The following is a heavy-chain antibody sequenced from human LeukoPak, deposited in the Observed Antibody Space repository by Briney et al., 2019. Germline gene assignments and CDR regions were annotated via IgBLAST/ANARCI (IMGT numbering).Heavy chain of an antibody. J-gene: IGHJ3*02. CDR2: VYYSGST. CDR3: ARVSSNNWYNERGAFDI. CDR1: GASISSNF. V-gene: IGHV4-59*01. D-gene: IGHD6-13*01. Sequence: SETLSLTCTVSGASISSNFLSWIRQPPGKGLEWIGYVYYSGSTNHNPSLKSRVTISADTSKNQFYLKLNSVTAADTAVDYCARVSSNNWYNERGAFDIWGQGTMVTVSS.